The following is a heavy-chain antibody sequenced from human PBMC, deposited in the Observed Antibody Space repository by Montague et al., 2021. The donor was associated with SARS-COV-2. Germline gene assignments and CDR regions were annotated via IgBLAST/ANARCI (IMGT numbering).Heavy chain of an antibody. CDR3: ARGRWSRTRYDMDV. Sequence: SETLSLTCAVYGGSFSGYYWSWIRQPPGKGLEWIGEINHSGSTNYNPSLKSRVTISVDTSKNQFSLKLSSVTAADTAVYYCARGRWSRTRYDMDVWGQGTTVTVSS. CDR2: INHSGST. J-gene: IGHJ6*02. D-gene: IGHD2-2*01. CDR1: GGSFSGYY. V-gene: IGHV4-34*01.